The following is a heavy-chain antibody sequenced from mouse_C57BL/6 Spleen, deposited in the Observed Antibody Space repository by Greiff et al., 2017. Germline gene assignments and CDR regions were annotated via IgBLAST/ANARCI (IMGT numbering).Heavy chain of an antibody. Sequence: VQLQQSGAELVRPGASVTLSCKASGYTFTDYEMHWVKQTPVHGLEWIGAIDPETGGTAYNQKFKGKAILTADKSSSTAYMELRSLTSEDSAVYYCTEIVATGGYFDYWGQGTTLTVSS. J-gene: IGHJ2*01. V-gene: IGHV1-15*01. CDR1: GYTFTDYE. CDR3: TEIVATGGYFDY. D-gene: IGHD1-1*01. CDR2: IDPETGGT.